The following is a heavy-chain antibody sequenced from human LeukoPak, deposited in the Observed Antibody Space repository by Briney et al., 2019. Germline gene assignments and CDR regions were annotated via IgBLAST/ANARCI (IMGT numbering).Heavy chain of an antibody. Sequence: GGSLRLSCAASGFTFNSYAMTWVRQAPGKGLEWVSVISDSGGRIYYADSVKGRFTISRDNAKNSLYLQMNSLRAEDTAVYYCAELGITMIGGVWGKGTTVTISS. V-gene: IGHV3-23*01. CDR1: GFTFNSYA. CDR2: ISDSGGRI. D-gene: IGHD3-10*02. CDR3: AELGITMIGGV. J-gene: IGHJ6*04.